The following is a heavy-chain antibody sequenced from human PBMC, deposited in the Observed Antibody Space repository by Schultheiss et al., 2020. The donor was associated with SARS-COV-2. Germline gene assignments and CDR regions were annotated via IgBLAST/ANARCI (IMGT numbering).Heavy chain of an antibody. CDR1: GVSISSYY. CDR3: AREYYYGSGSQTAAVSY. J-gene: IGHJ4*02. CDR2: INHSGST. D-gene: IGHD3-10*01. V-gene: IGHV4-34*01. Sequence: SETLSLTCTVSGVSISSYYWSWIRQPPGKGLEWIGEINHSGSTNYNPSLKSRVTISVDTYKNQFSLKLSSVTAADTAVYYCAREYYYGSGSQTAAVSYWGQGTLVTVSS.